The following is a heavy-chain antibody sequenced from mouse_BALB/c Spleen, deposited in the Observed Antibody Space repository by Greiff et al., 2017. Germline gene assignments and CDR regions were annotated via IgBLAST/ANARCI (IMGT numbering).Heavy chain of an antibody. V-gene: IGHV14-3*02. CDR3: ARSPFYYGSSSYWYFDV. CDR1: GFNIKDTY. D-gene: IGHD1-1*01. Sequence: EVQLQQSGAELVKPGASVKLSCTASGFNIKDTYMHWVKQRPEQGLEWIGRIDPANGNTKYDPKFQGKATITADTSSNTAYLQLSSLTSEDTAVYYCARSPFYYGSSSYWYFDVWGAGTTVTVSS. CDR2: IDPANGNT. J-gene: IGHJ1*01.